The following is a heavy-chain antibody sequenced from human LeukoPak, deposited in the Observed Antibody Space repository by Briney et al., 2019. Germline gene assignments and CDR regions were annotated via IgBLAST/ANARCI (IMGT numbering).Heavy chain of an antibody. D-gene: IGHD2-15*01. CDR1: GYTFTSYD. J-gene: IGHJ4*02. CDR2: MNPNSGNT. CDR3: ARGFGCSGGSCYLAYYY. V-gene: IGHV1-8*01. Sequence: ASVKVSCKASGYTFTSYDINWVRQATGQGLEWMGWMNPNSGNTGYAQKFQGRVTMTRNTSISTAYMELSSLRSEDTAVHYCARGFGCSGGSCYLAYYYWGQGTLVTVSS.